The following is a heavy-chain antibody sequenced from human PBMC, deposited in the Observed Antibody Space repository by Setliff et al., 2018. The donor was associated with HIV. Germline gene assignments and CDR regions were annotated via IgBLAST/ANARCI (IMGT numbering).Heavy chain of an antibody. D-gene: IGHD1-26*01. J-gene: IGHJ6*03. CDR1: GDSVNDRSYF. CDR2: FYYNGDS. V-gene: IGHV4-39*01. CDR3: ARHRPFSGSYTTYYYYMDV. Sequence: PSETLSLTCTVSGDSVNDRSYFWGWIRQPPGKGLEWIGTFYYNGDSRYNPSLKSRVTISVDTSKNQFSLKLSSVTAADTAMYYCARHRPFSGSYTTYYYYMDVWGKGTTVTVSS.